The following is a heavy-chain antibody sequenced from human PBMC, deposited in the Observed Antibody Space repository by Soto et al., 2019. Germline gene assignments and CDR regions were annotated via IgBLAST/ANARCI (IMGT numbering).Heavy chain of an antibody. CDR1: GFDASVNF. J-gene: IGHJ6*02. V-gene: IGHV3-66*01. CDR3: VRENYYYGMDV. CDR2: INNAGST. Sequence: EVQLVESGGTLVQPGGSLKLSCAASGFDASVNFMTWVRQAPGKGLEWVTAINNAGSTFYADSVKGRFSISRDDSKNTLYLQMNSLRVEGTAMYYCVRENYYYGMDVWGQGTAVTVSS.